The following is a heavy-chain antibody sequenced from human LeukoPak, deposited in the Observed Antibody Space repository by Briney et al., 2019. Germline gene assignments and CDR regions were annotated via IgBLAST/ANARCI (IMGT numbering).Heavy chain of an antibody. Sequence: PGGFLSLSCAASGFTFSSYSMSWVRLAPGKGLEWVSAISGSGGSTYYADSVKGRFTISRDNSKNTLYLQMNSLRAEDTAVYYCANSFYDYVWGSPPHWFDPWGQGTLVTVSS. CDR1: GFTFSSYS. V-gene: IGHV3-23*01. CDR2: ISGSGGST. D-gene: IGHD3-16*01. J-gene: IGHJ5*02. CDR3: ANSFYDYVWGSPPHWFDP.